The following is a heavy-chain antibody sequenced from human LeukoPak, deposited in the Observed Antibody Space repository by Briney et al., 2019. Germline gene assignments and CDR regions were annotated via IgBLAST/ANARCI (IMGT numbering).Heavy chain of an antibody. CDR3: AKDQSGYYRPHDY. D-gene: IGHD3-3*01. CDR1: GFSFSGYA. Sequence: GGSLRLSCAGSGFSFSGYAMSWVRQAPGKGLEWVSAVSGSGHTIYYADSVKGRFTISRDNSKNMLYLQMNSLRAEDTAVYYCAKDQSGYYRPHDYWGQGTLVTVSS. J-gene: IGHJ4*02. CDR2: VSGSGHTI. V-gene: IGHV3-23*01.